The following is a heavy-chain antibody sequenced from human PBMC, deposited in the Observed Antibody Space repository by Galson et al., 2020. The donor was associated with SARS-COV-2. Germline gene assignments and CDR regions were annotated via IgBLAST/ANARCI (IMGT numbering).Heavy chain of an antibody. CDR3: AREIITGIAVAGFDY. CDR2: INPNSGGT. CDR1: GYTFTGYY. V-gene: IGHV1-2*02. D-gene: IGHD6-19*01. Sequence: ASVKVSCKASGYTFTGYYMHWVRQAPGQGLEWMGWINPNSGGTNYAQKVQGRVTMTRDTSISTAYMELSRLRSDDTAVYYCAREIITGIAVAGFDYWGQGTLVTVSS. J-gene: IGHJ4*02.